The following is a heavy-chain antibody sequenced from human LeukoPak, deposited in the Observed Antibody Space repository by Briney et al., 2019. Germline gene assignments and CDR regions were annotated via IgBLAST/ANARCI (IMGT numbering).Heavy chain of an antibody. V-gene: IGHV4-38-2*01. D-gene: IGHD1-14*01. CDR2: IYHRGNT. J-gene: IGHJ5*02. Sequence: SETLSLTCAVPGSSISSDYYWAWIRQPPGKGLEWIAVIYHRGNTYYNPSLKSRVTLSLDTSNNQFSLKVNSVTAADTAVYYCARLDYNSPWCFDPWGQGTLVTVSS. CDR3: ARLDYNSPWCFDP. CDR1: GSSISSDYY.